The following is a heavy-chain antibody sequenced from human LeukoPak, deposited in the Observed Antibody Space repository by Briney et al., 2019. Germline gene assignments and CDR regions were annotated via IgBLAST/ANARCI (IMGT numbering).Heavy chain of an antibody. CDR2: ISGSGGST. CDR3: ATTILTSSLDY. V-gene: IGHV3-23*01. Sequence: VRQAPGKGLEWVSAISGSGGSTYYADSVKGRFTISRDNSKNTLYLQMNSLRAEDTAVYYCATTILTSSLDYWGQGTLVTVSS. D-gene: IGHD2-2*01. J-gene: IGHJ4*02.